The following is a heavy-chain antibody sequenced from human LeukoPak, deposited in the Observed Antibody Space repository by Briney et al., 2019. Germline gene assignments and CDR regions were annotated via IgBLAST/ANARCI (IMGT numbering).Heavy chain of an antibody. D-gene: IGHD3-10*01. CDR3: AKVAKYYYGPETYYFFEQ. V-gene: IGHV3-7*01. CDR1: GFPFSTYW. J-gene: IGHJ4*02. Sequence: GGSLRLSCAASGFPFSTYWMSWVRQAPGKGLEWVANINQDGTEKYYVDSVKGRFTISRDYVKNSLYLQMNSLRVEDTAVYYCAKVAKYYYGPETYYFFEQWGQGTPVTASS. CDR2: INQDGTEK.